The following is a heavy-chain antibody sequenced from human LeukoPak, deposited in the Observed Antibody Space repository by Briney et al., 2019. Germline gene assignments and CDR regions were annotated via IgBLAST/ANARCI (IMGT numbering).Heavy chain of an antibody. V-gene: IGHV3-21*04. Sequence: GGSLRLSCAASGFTFRSYSMNWVRQAPGKGLEWVSAIDPSSTYIYYADSVKGRFTISRDNSKNTLYLQMNSLRAEDTAVYYCAKHQVPILVGASFDYWGQGTLVTVSS. J-gene: IGHJ4*02. CDR1: GFTFRSYS. CDR3: AKHQVPILVGASFDY. D-gene: IGHD1-26*01. CDR2: IDPSSTYI.